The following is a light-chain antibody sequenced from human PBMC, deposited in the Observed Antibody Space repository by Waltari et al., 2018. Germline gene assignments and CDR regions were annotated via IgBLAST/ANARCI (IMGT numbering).Light chain of an antibody. CDR3: QQYYTIPYT. CDR1: HDISKS. Sequence: DIQMTQSPSSVSASAGERVTITCRASHDISKSLAWYQQTPGKAPKLLLYAASTLESGVPSKFSGSGSGTDYTLTISSLQSEDSATYYCQQYYTIPYTFGQGTKLEIK. J-gene: IGKJ2*01. V-gene: IGKV1-NL1*01. CDR2: AAS.